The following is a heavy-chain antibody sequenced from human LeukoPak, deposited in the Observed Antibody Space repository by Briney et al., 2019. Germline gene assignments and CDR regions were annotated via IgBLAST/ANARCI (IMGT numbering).Heavy chain of an antibody. CDR3: AKESGKRSYGAYFDY. CDR1: GVTLSNYG. D-gene: IGHD4-17*01. CDR2: ISYDGSAK. Sequence: GGSLRLSCAASGVTLSNYGMQWVRQAPGKGLEWVAVISYDGSAKYYSDSVKGRFTISRDNSQNTLYLLMNSLRAEDTAIYYCAKESGKRSYGAYFDYWGQGTLVTVSS. V-gene: IGHV3-30*18. J-gene: IGHJ4*02.